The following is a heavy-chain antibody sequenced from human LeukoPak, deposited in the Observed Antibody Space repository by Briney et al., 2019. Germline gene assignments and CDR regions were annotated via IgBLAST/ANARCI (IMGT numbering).Heavy chain of an antibody. V-gene: IGHV1-69*13. CDR3: ARANSILTGFIS. Sequence: GASVKVSCKASGGTFSSYAISWVRQAPGQGLEWMGGIIPIFGTANYAQKFQGRVTITADESTSTAYMELSSLRSEDTAVYYCARANSILTGFISWGQGTLVTVSS. CDR2: IIPIFGTA. D-gene: IGHD3-9*01. J-gene: IGHJ4*02. CDR1: GGTFSSYA.